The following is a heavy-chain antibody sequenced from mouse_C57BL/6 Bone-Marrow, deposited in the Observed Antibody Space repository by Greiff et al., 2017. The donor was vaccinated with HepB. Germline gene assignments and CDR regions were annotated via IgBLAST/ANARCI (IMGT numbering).Heavy chain of an antibody. CDR3: AIYYRYAMDY. CDR2: IYPRSGNT. Sequence: QVQLQQSGAELARPGASVKLSCKASGYTFTSYGISWVKQRTGQGLEWIGEIYPRSGNTYYNEKFKGKATLTADKSSSTAYMELRSLTSEDSAVYFCAIYYRYAMDYWGQGTSVTVSS. CDR1: GYTFTSYG. V-gene: IGHV1-81*01. J-gene: IGHJ4*01. D-gene: IGHD2-1*01.